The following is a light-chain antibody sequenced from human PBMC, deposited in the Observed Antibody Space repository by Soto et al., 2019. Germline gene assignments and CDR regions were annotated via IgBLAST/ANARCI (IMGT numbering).Light chain of an antibody. CDR1: ESVYSRY. CDR3: QQYGSAAPWT. Sequence: EIVLTQSPGTLYLSPGESATLFCRASESVYSRYVAWYQQKPGQAPRILIYEASDRATGIPDRFSGTGSGTEFSLTISRLEPEDFAVYYCQQYGSAAPWTFGKGTKVEIK. V-gene: IGKV3-20*01. CDR2: EAS. J-gene: IGKJ1*01.